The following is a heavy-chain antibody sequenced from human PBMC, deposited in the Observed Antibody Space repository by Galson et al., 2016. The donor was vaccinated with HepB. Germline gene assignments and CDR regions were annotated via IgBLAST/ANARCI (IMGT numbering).Heavy chain of an antibody. J-gene: IGHJ4*02. CDR1: GFTFSGYS. Sequence: SLRLSCAASGFTFSGYSMNWVRQAPGKGLEWVASVSRTSDNINYAESLRGRFTISRDNAKNSLHLQMSSLGADDTAVYYCARAPPGGSNFGSDYFDSWGQGTLVSVSS. D-gene: IGHD1-26*01. V-gene: IGHV3-21*01. CDR3: ARAPPGGSNFGSDYFDS. CDR2: VSRTSDNI.